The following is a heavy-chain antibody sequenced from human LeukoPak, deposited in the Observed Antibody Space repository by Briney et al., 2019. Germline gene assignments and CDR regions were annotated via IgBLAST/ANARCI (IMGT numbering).Heavy chain of an antibody. CDR3: ASARSGSYYDWFDP. Sequence: SVKVSCKASGGTFSSYVISWVRQAPGQGREWMGGIIPIFGTANYAQKFQGRVTITTDESTSTAYMELSSLRSEDTAVYYCASARSGSYYDWFDPWGQGTLVTVSS. J-gene: IGHJ5*02. V-gene: IGHV1-69*05. CDR1: GGTFSSYV. CDR2: IIPIFGTA. D-gene: IGHD3-10*01.